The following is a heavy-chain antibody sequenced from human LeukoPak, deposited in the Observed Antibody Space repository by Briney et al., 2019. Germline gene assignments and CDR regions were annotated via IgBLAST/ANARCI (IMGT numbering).Heavy chain of an antibody. CDR3: ARDPGTYYGSGSHAYYFDY. CDR1: GDRVSSNIAA. CDR2: TYYRSKWFN. Sequence: SQTLSLTCSISGDRVSSNIAAWIWIRQSPSRGLEWLGRTYYRSKWFNDYAVSVKSRITINPDTSKNQFSLQLTSVTPEDTAVYYCARDPGTYYGSGSHAYYFDYWGQGTLVIVSS. J-gene: IGHJ4*02. V-gene: IGHV6-1*01. D-gene: IGHD3-10*01.